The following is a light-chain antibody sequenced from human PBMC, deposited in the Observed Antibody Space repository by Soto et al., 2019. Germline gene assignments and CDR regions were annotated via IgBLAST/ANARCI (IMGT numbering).Light chain of an antibody. CDR2: KSS. CDR3: QQYYSYSPT. CDR1: QSISSW. V-gene: IGKV1-5*03. J-gene: IGKJ2*01. Sequence: DIQMTQSPSTLSASVGDRVTITCRASQSISSWLAWYQQKPGKAPKLLIYKSSSLESGVPSRFSGGGSGTEFTITISSLQPDDFATYYCQQYYSYSPTFCQGTKLEIK.